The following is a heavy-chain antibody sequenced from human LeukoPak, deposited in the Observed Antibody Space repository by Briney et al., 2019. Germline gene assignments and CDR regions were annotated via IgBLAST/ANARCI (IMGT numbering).Heavy chain of an antibody. V-gene: IGHV3-43*01. CDR1: GFTFDDYT. D-gene: IGHD4-23*01. J-gene: IGHJ6*03. Sequence: PGGSLRLSCAASGFTFDDYTMHWVRQAPGKGLEWVSLISWDGGSTYYADSVKGRFTISRDNSENSLYLQMNSLRTEDTALYYCAKDAGNLYYYYYYMDVWGKGTTVTVSS. CDR2: ISWDGGST. CDR3: AKDAGNLYYYYYYMDV.